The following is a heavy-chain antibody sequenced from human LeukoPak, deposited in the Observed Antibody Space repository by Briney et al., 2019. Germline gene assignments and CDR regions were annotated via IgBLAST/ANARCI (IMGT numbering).Heavy chain of an antibody. CDR3: AREECSGGSCYPTGDWFDP. J-gene: IGHJ5*02. CDR2: ISSSSSYI. CDR1: GFTFSSYS. Sequence: GGSLRLSCAASGFTFSSYSMYWVRRAPGKGLEWVSSISSSSSYIYYADSVKGRFTISRDNAKNSLYLQMNSLRAEDTAVYYCAREECSGGSCYPTGDWFDPWGQGTLVTVSS. V-gene: IGHV3-21*01. D-gene: IGHD2-15*01.